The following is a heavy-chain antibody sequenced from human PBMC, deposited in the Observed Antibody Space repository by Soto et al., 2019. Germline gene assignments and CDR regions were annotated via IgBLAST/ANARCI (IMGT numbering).Heavy chain of an antibody. CDR1: GYTFSDYY. CDR3: AREMGVIGAPGYTWFDP. J-gene: IGHJ5*02. V-gene: IGHV1-2*02. D-gene: IGHD1-26*01. Sequence: VQLVQSGAEVRKPGASVKVSCKASGYTFSDYYVHWVREAPGQGLEWMGWINPSSGGTIYTQRFQGRVPMTRDTSINTVYMELSRLTSDDTAVYYCAREMGVIGAPGYTWFDPWGQGALVTVSS. CDR2: INPSSGGT.